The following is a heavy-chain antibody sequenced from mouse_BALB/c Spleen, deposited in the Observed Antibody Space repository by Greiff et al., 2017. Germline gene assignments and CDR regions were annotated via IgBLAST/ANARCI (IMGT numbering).Heavy chain of an antibody. J-gene: IGHJ3*01. CDR1: GYTFTSYW. CDR2: INPSTGYT. V-gene: IGHV1-7*01. D-gene: IGHD1-2*01. CDR3: ARFITTGGMFAY. Sequence: QVHVKQSGAELAKPGASVKMSCKASGYTFTSYWMHWVKQRPGQGLEWIGYINPSTGYTEYNQKFKDKATLTADKSSSTAYMQLSSLTSEDSAVYYCARFITTGGMFAYWGQGTLVTVSA.